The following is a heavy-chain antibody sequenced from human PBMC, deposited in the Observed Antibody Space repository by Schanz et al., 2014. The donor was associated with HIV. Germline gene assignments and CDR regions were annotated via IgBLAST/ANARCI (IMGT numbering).Heavy chain of an antibody. Sequence: QVQLVQSGAAVKKPGSSVKVSCKASGGPFSLYAISWVRQAPGQGLEWMGGIIPIFGTANYAQKFQGRVTIIADESTSTAYMELSGLRSEDTAVYYCTRAYCGADCSRFYYYGTDVWGQGTTVTVSS. CDR1: GGPFSLYA. V-gene: IGHV1-69*01. J-gene: IGHJ6*02. D-gene: IGHD2-21*02. CDR2: IIPIFGTA. CDR3: TRAYCGADCSRFYYYGTDV.